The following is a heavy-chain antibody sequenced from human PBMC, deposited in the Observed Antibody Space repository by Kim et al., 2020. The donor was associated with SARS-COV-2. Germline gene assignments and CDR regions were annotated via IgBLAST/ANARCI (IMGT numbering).Heavy chain of an antibody. J-gene: IGHJ4*02. V-gene: IGHV1-69*01. CDR2: A. CDR3: ALVVPMAYFDY. D-gene: IGHD2-15*01. Sequence: ANYAQKFQGRVTITADESTSTAYMELSSLRSEDTAVYYCALVVPMAYFDYWGQGTLVTVSS.